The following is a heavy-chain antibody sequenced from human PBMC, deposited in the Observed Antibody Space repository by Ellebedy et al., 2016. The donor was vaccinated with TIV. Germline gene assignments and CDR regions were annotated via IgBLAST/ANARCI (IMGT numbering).Heavy chain of an antibody. V-gene: IGHV3-74*01. CDR2: ITNDGSET. CDR3: AKDALSGSYYYYYNGMDV. Sequence: GGSLRLSXAASGFSFSWHWMHWVRQAPGKGLVWVSRITNDGSETRYADSVKGRFTISRDSSKNTLYLQMNSLRAEDTAVYYCAKDALSGSYYYYYNGMDVWGRGTTVTVSS. J-gene: IGHJ6*02. CDR1: GFSFSWHW. D-gene: IGHD3-10*01.